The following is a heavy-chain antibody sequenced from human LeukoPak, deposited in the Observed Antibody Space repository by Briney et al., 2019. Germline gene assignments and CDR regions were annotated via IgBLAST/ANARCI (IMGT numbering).Heavy chain of an antibody. Sequence: ASVKVSCKASGYTFTSYDINWVRQATGQGLEWMGWMNPNSGNTGYAQKFQGRVTMTRNTSISTAYMELSSLRSEDTAVYYCARGKLKRWQKLRGLDWFAPGAKETLVTVPS. CDR3: ARGKLKRWQKLRGLDWFAP. J-gene: IGHJ5*02. CDR1: GYTFTSYD. V-gene: IGHV1-8*01. D-gene: IGHD5-24*01. CDR2: MNPNSGNT.